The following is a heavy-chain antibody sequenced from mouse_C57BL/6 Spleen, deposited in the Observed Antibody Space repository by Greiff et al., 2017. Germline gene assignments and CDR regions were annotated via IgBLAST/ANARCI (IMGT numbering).Heavy chain of an antibody. J-gene: IGHJ4*01. CDR2: IYPGDGDT. CDR3: ARLYGNYEDYAMDY. CDR1: GYAFSSSW. V-gene: IGHV1-82*01. Sequence: VQLQQSGPELVKPGASVKISCKASGYAFSSSWMNWVKQRPGNGLEWIGRIYPGDGDTNYNGKFKGKATLTADKSSSTAYMQLSSLTSEDSAVYFCARLYGNYEDYAMDYWGQGTSVTVSS. D-gene: IGHD2-1*01.